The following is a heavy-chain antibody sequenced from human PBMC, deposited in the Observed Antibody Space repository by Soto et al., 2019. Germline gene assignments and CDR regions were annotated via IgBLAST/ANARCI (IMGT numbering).Heavy chain of an antibody. J-gene: IGHJ4*02. CDR1: GFTVSSNY. CDR2: IYSGGST. CDR3: ARGGGTIYDHQTLGY. D-gene: IGHD3-3*01. Sequence: PGGSLRLSCAASGFTVSSNYMSWVRQAPGKGLEWVSVIYSGGSTYYADSVKGRFTISRDNSKNTLYLQMNSLRAEDTAVYYCARGGGTIYDHQTLGYWGQGTLVTVSS. V-gene: IGHV3-53*01.